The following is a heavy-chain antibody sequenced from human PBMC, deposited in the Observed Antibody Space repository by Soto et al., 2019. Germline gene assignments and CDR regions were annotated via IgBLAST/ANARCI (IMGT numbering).Heavy chain of an antibody. V-gene: IGHV3-23*01. CDR3: ALQAEGYYVPFDY. D-gene: IGHD3-22*01. CDR1: GVTLRNYA. Sequence: EVQLLEAGGDLVQPGGSLRLSCAASGVTLRNYAMSWVRQAPGKGLEWVSLIDKSGDTTYYADSVKGRFTLSRDNSKNRVYLQMNSLRDEETAVYYCALQAEGYYVPFDYWVQGKLVTVSS. CDR2: IDKSGDTT. J-gene: IGHJ4*02.